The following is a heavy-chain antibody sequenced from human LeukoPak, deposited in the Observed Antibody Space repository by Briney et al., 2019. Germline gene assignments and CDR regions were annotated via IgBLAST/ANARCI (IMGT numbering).Heavy chain of an antibody. CDR1: GDSVTRDDVH. J-gene: IGHJ5*02. D-gene: IGHD3-3*01. CDR2: INHSGST. CDR3: ASRTYYDVLQNWFDP. Sequence: SETLSLTCTVSGDSVTRDDVHWGWIRQPPGKGLEWIGEINHSGSTNYNPSLKGRVTISVDTSKNQFSLKLSSVTAADTAVYYCASRTYYDVLQNWFDPWGQGTLVTVSS. V-gene: IGHV4-34*01.